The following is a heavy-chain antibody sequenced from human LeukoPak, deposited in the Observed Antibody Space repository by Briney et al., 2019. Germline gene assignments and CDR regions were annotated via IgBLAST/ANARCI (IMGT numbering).Heavy chain of an antibody. D-gene: IGHD6-19*01. CDR3: ASIASGLGELDY. V-gene: IGHV4-39*01. CDR1: GGSISSGSYY. J-gene: IGHJ4*02. Sequence: SETLSLTCTVSGGSISSGSYYWGWIRQPPGKGLEWIGSIYSSGSNYYNPSLKSRVTISEDTSKNQFSLKLSSVTAADTAVYYCASIASGLGELDYWGQGTLVTVSS. CDR2: IYSSGSN.